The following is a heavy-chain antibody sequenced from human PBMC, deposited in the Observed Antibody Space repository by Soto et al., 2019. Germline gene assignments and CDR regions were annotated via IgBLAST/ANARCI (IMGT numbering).Heavy chain of an antibody. D-gene: IGHD1-26*01. CDR2: ISGSGDST. CDR1: GFTFSSYA. J-gene: IGHJ4*02. Sequence: EVQLLESGGGLVQPGGSLRLSCAASGFTFSSYAMRWVRQAPVKGLEWVSAISGSGDSTYYADSVKGRFTISRDNSKNTLYLQMNSLRAEDTAVYYCARRGSGSYYDYWGQGTLATVSS. CDR3: ARRGSGSYYDY. V-gene: IGHV3-23*01.